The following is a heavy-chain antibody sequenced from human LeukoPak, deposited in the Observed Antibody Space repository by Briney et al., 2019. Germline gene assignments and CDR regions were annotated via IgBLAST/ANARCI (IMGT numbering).Heavy chain of an antibody. V-gene: IGHV1-18*04. Sequence: GASVKVSCRASGYTFTSYGISWVRQAPGQGLEXXXXISAYNGNTNYAQKLQGRVTMTTDTSTSTAYMELRSLRSDDTAVYYCAREVRGYSYRFDYWGQGTLVTVSS. CDR3: AREVRGYSYRFDY. J-gene: IGHJ4*02. CDR1: GYTFTSYG. CDR2: ISAYNGNT. D-gene: IGHD5-18*01.